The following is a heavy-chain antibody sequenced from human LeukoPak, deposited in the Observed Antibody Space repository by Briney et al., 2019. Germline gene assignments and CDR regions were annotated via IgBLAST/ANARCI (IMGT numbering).Heavy chain of an antibody. J-gene: IGHJ2*01. D-gene: IGHD3-9*01. CDR2: IYYSGNT. CDR1: GGSMSSSSYY. Sequence: PSETLSLTCTVSGGSMSSSSYYWGWIRQPPGKGLEWIGSIYYSGNTYYNPSLKSRVTISVDTSKNQFSLKLSSVTAADTAVYYCVRRRAAGYDYWYFDLWGRGTLVTVSS. CDR3: VRRRAAGYDYWYFDL. V-gene: IGHV4-39*01.